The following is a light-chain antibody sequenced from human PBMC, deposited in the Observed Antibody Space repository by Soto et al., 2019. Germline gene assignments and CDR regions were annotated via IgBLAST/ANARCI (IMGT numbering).Light chain of an antibody. CDR1: SSNIGAGYD. CDR2: GNS. J-gene: IGLJ3*02. Sequence: QPVLTQPPSVSGAPGQRGTISCTGSSSNIGAGYDVHWYQQLPGTAPKLLIYGNSNRPSGVPDRFSGSKSGTSASLAITGLQAEDEADYYCQSYDISLSGFVFGGGTKLTVL. CDR3: QSYDISLSGFV. V-gene: IGLV1-40*01.